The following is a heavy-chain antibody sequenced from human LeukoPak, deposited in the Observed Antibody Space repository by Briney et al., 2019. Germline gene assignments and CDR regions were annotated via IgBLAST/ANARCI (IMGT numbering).Heavy chain of an antibody. V-gene: IGHV3-23*01. J-gene: IGHJ4*02. Sequence: GGSLRLSCAVSGITLSNYGMSWVRQAPGKGPEWVAGISDRGSRTNYADSVKGRFTISTDHPKNTLYLQMNSLRAEDTAVYFCAKRGVVIRVILVGFHKEAYYFDSWGQGALVTVSS. D-gene: IGHD3-22*01. CDR2: ISDRGSRT. CDR1: GITLSNYG. CDR3: AKRGVVIRVILVGFHKEAYYFDS.